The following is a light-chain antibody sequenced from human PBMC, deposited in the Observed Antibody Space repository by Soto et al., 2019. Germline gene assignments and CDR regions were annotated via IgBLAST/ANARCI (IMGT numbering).Light chain of an antibody. CDR2: SSN. Sequence: QAVVTQPPSASGTPGQRVTISCSGSSSNIGSNTVNWYQQFPGTAPKLLIYSSNQRPSGVPDRFSGSKSGTSASLAISGLQSEDEADYYCAPWDDSLNGPVFGGGTKLTVL. V-gene: IGLV1-44*01. CDR1: SSNIGSNT. CDR3: APWDDSLNGPV. J-gene: IGLJ3*02.